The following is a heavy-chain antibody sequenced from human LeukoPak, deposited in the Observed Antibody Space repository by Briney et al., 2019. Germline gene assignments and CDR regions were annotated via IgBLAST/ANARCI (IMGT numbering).Heavy chain of an antibody. V-gene: IGHV3-74*01. CDR3: ARTRTLPIAGGFDT. CDR2: ISTDGSST. Sequence: GGSLRLSCAASGFTFSSYWMHWVRQGPGKGVGWVSRISTDGSSTDYADSVKGRFTISRENAKNTLYLQMNSLRAEDTAVYYCARTRTLPIAGGFDTWGQGSLVTVSS. CDR1: GFTFSSYW. D-gene: IGHD3-16*01. J-gene: IGHJ5*02.